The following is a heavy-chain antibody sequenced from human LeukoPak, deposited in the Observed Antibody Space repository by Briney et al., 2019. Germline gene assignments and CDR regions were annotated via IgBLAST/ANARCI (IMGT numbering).Heavy chain of an antibody. J-gene: IGHJ4*02. Sequence: GGSLRLSCAASGFTFSSYSMNWVRQAPGKGLEWVSYISSSSSTIYYADSVKGRFTISRDNAKNSLYLQMNSLRDEDTAVYYCARGPPLRFLEWLRFDYWGQGTPVTVSS. CDR1: GFTFSSYS. CDR2: ISSSSSTI. V-gene: IGHV3-48*02. CDR3: ARGPPLRFLEWLRFDY. D-gene: IGHD3-3*01.